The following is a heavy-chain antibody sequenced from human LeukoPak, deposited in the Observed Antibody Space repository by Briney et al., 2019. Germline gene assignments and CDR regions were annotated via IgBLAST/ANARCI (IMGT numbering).Heavy chain of an antibody. J-gene: IGHJ3*02. V-gene: IGHV3-48*03. CDR2: ISSSGSII. CDR1: GFIFSSYE. CDR3: ARDRRFSYGWDAFDI. D-gene: IGHD5-18*01. Sequence: GGSLRLSCAASGFIFSSYEMNWVRQAPGKGLEWVSYISSSGSIIYYADSVRGRFTISRDNGKNSLYLQMNSLRGEDTAVYYCARDRRFSYGWDAFDIWGQGTMVTVSS.